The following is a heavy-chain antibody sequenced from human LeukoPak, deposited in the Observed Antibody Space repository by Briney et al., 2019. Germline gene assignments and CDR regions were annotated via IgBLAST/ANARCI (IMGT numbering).Heavy chain of an antibody. J-gene: IGHJ5*02. CDR2: IYYSGST. D-gene: IGHD3-3*01. CDR1: GGSISSSGYY. Sequence: SETLSLTCTVSGGSISSSGYYWSWIRQHPGKGLEWIGYIYYSGSTYYNPSLKSRVTISVDTSKNQFSLKLSSVTAADTAVYYCARGLQYYDFWSGYYTDWFDPWGQGTLVTVSS. CDR3: ARGLQYYDFWSGYYTDWFDP. V-gene: IGHV4-31*03.